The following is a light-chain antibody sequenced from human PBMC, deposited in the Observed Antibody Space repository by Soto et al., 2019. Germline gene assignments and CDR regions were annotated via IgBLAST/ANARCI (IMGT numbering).Light chain of an antibody. CDR3: QQYNNWWT. CDR1: QSVSNN. Sequence: EIVMTQSPATLSVSPGERATLSCRASQSVSNNLAWYQKKPGQAPRLLIYGASTRATGIPARFSGSCSGTEFTLIISSLQSEDFAFYYCQQYNNWWTFGQGTREDIK. V-gene: IGKV3D-15*01. CDR2: GAS. J-gene: IGKJ1*01.